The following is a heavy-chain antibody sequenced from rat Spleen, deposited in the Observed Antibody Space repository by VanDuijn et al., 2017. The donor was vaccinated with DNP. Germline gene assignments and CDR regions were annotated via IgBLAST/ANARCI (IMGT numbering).Heavy chain of an antibody. CDR3: TTRANLYFDY. D-gene: IGHD4-1*01. V-gene: IGHV5S10*01. CDR1: GFTFNSYG. CDR2: ISYDGSST. Sequence: EVQLVESGGGLVQPGNSLKLSCADSGFTFNSYGMAWVRQAPREGLEWVATISYDGSSTYYRDSVKGRFTISRDDAKSTLFLLMGSLRSEDTATYYCTTRANLYFDYWGQGVMVTVSS. J-gene: IGHJ2*01.